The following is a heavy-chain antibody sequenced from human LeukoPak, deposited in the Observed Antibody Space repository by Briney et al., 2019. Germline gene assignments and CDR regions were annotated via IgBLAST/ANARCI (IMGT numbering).Heavy chain of an antibody. CDR2: IHYIGST. CDR3: AKTLPYSGGWRATFDF. CDR1: GDSISSHSYF. J-gene: IGHJ4*02. Sequence: SETLSLTCTVSGDSISSHSYFWGWIRQPPGKGLEWIGNIHYIGSTYYNPSLKSRVTISVDTSTNQFSLKLSSVTAADTAVYYCAKTLPYSGGWRATFDFWGQGTLATVSS. V-gene: IGHV4-39*01. D-gene: IGHD6-19*01.